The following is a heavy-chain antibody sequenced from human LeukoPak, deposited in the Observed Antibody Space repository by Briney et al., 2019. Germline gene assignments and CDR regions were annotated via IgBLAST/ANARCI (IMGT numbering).Heavy chain of an antibody. J-gene: IGHJ6*02. CDR2: ISFDGNNK. Sequence: GGSLRLSCAASGFTFSDYAMHWVRLTPGKGLEWVAVISFDGNNKYYADSVKGRFTISRDNSKNTLYLQMNSLRVEDTAVYSCTRGPRPLRYCSGGSCPSYYSGMDVWGQGTTVTVSS. CDR3: TRGPRPLRYCSGGSCPSYYSGMDV. V-gene: IGHV3-30*04. D-gene: IGHD2-15*01. CDR1: GFTFSDYA.